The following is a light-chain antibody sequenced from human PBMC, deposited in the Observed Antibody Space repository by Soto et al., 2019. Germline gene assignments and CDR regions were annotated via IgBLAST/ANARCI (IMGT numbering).Light chain of an antibody. CDR2: GNY. Sequence: QSVLTQPPSASGTPGQRVSISCSGSSSNIGTNSVNWYQQLPGTAPKLLIYGNYERPSGVPDRFSGSRSGTSASLAISGLQSEDASDYYCAAWEDSLNGVVFGGGTKLTVL. CDR1: SSNIGTNS. J-gene: IGLJ2*01. V-gene: IGLV1-44*01. CDR3: AAWEDSLNGVV.